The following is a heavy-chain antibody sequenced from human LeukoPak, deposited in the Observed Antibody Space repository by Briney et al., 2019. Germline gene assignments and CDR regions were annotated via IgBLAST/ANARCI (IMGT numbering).Heavy chain of an antibody. V-gene: IGHV3-23*01. CDR3: AREIPTDYGDYQPFDY. CDR1: GFTFSSYA. D-gene: IGHD4-17*01. J-gene: IGHJ4*02. Sequence: PGGSLRLTCAASGFTFSSYAMSWVRQAPGRGLEWISAISGSGSSTYYADSVKGRFTISRDNSKNTLYLQMKSLRAEDMAVYYCAREIPTDYGDYQPFDYWGQGTLVTVSS. CDR2: ISGSGSST.